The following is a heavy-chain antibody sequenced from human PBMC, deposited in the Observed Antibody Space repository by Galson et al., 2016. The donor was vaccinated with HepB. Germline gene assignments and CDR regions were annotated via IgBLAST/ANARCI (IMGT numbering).Heavy chain of an antibody. Sequence: TLSLTCTVSGGSISSGSYFCNWIRQPAGKGLEWIGSMFTSGNSNHNPSLKSRVTISLDTSKNQFFLKMSSVTAADTAVYYCAVWFGDVNYWGQGILVTVSS. CDR1: GGSISSGSYF. D-gene: IGHD3-10*01. CDR3: AVWFGDVNY. J-gene: IGHJ4*02. V-gene: IGHV4-61*02. CDR2: MFTSGNS.